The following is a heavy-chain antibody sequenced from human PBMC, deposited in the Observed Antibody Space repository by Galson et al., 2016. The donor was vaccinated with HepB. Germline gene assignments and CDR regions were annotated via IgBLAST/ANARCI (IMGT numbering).Heavy chain of an antibody. J-gene: IGHJ4*02. D-gene: IGHD1-26*01. Sequence: SLRLSCAASGFTFGDYAMSWFRQAPGKGLEWVGFIRSKAYAGTTEYAASVKGRFIISRDDSKSIAYLQMNSLKTEDTAVYYSTKGRGQMWVYWGRGTPFDNWGQGTLVTVSS. V-gene: IGHV3-49*03. CDR3: TKGRGQMWVYWGRGTPFDN. CDR1: GFTFGDYA. CDR2: IRSKAYAGTT.